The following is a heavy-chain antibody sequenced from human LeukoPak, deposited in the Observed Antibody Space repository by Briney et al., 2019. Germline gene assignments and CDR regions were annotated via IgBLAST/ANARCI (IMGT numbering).Heavy chain of an antibody. Sequence: PGRSLRLSCAASGFTFSSYAMHWVHQAPGKGLEWVAVISYDGSNKYYADSVKGRFTISRDNSKNTLYLQMNSLRAEDTAVYYCARVAKRGYSYGPFDYWGQGTLVTVSS. J-gene: IGHJ4*02. CDR3: ARVAKRGYSYGPFDY. CDR1: GFTFSSYA. CDR2: ISYDGSNK. D-gene: IGHD5-18*01. V-gene: IGHV3-30*04.